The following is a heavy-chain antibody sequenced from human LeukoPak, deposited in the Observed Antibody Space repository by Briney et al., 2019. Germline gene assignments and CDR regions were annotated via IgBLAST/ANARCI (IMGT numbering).Heavy chain of an antibody. V-gene: IGHV3-48*01. D-gene: IGHD6-19*01. CDR1: GFTFSSYA. CDR3: ATYDSGWYLTY. J-gene: IGHJ4*02. Sequence: GGSLRLSCAASGFTFSSYAMHWVGQAPGKGLEWVSFIDRDSSITYYADSVRGRFIISRDNARNSLFLQMNSLRAEDTAVYFCATYDSGWYLTYWGQGTLVTVSS. CDR2: IDRDSSIT.